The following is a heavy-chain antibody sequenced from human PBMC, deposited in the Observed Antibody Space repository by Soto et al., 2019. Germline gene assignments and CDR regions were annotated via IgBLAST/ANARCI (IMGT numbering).Heavy chain of an antibody. D-gene: IGHD6-13*01. CDR3: AREGIAPSIPTE. J-gene: IGHJ1*01. CDR2: INPNGGCT. V-gene: IGHV1-2*02. CDR1: GYPLTGDY. Sequence: VKVASTASGYPLTGDYLHWVRRAPGEGLECLGLINPNGGCTNYAHDFQGRITMTRDASINTAYLELNRLRSEETAVQYCAREGIAPSIPTEWGQGTRVTFSS.